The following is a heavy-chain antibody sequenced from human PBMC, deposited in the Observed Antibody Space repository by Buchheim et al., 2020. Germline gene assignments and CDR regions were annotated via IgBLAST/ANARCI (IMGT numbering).Heavy chain of an antibody. CDR1: GFTFTNYG. CDR2: ISGSGFRT. V-gene: IGHV3-23*01. J-gene: IGHJ4*02. Sequence: EVQLLESGGGLVQPGGSLRLSCAASGFTFTNYGMSWVRQAPGKGLEWVSGISGSGFRTYYADSVKGRFTISRDNSKNTYLQMNSLRAEDTAIYYCAKDILGMWYYFDYWGQGTL. CDR3: AKDILGMWYYFDY. D-gene: IGHD2-21*01.